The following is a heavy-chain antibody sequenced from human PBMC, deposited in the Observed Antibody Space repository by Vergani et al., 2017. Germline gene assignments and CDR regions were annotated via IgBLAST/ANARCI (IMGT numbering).Heavy chain of an antibody. Sequence: QVQLVESGGGVVQPGRSLRLPCAASGFTFSSYGMHWVRQAPGKGLEWVAVISYDGSNKYYADSVKGRFTISRDNSKNTLYLQMNSLRAEDTAVYYCAKEGNYDILTGYTGFYYYYMDVWGKGTTVTVSS. CDR1: GFTFSSYG. CDR2: ISYDGSNK. D-gene: IGHD3-9*01. J-gene: IGHJ6*03. V-gene: IGHV3-30*18. CDR3: AKEGNYDILTGYTGFYYYYMDV.